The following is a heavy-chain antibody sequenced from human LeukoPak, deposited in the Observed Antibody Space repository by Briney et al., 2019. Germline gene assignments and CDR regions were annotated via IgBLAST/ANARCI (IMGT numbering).Heavy chain of an antibody. CDR3: AKEEGTNCGGDCYYYMDV. Sequence: PGGSLRLSCAAPGFSFRSYAMSWVRQAPGEGLEWVSAVSRSGDDTYYADSVRGRFTVSRDNSRNTLYLHMSSLRAEDTAVYYCAKEEGTNCGGDCYYYMDVWGKGTTVTVSS. CDR1: GFSFRSYA. D-gene: IGHD2-21*01. CDR2: VSRSGDDT. J-gene: IGHJ6*03. V-gene: IGHV3-23*01.